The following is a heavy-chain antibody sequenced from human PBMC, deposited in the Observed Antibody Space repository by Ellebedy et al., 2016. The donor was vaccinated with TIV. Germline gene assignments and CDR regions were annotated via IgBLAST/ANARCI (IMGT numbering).Heavy chain of an antibody. CDR2: VYYSGTT. CDR1: GGSISSSTSY. V-gene: IGHV4-39*01. D-gene: IGHD4-23*01. Sequence: SETLSLTCTVPGGSISSSTSYWGWIRQPPGKGLEWIGSVYYSGTTYYNPSLKSRVTISLDTSKNQFSLRLSSVTAADTAVYYCARGIGGNFDAFDLWGQGTVVTVSS. J-gene: IGHJ3*01. CDR3: ARGIGGNFDAFDL.